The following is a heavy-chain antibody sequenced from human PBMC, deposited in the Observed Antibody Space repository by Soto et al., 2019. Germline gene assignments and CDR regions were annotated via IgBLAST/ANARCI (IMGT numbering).Heavy chain of an antibody. D-gene: IGHD6-6*01. CDR2: INSDGTKT. CDR1: VFTFSTYW. Sequence: PGGSLRLSCEASVFTFSTYWMHWVRQSPGKGLVWVSRINSDGTKTGYADSVKGRLTISRDSAKNTLYLQMNSLRVEDTAVYSCATAVPKGAYGMDVWGQGTTVTVSS. CDR3: ATAVPKGAYGMDV. V-gene: IGHV3-74*01. J-gene: IGHJ6*02.